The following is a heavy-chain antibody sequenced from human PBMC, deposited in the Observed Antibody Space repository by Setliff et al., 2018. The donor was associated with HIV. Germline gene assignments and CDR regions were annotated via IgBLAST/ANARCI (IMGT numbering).Heavy chain of an antibody. Sequence: PSETLSLTCTVSGDSISSGSYSWSWIRQPPGKGLEWIGYIYTSGSTNYNPSLKSRVTISVDTSENQISLKLSSVTAADTAVYYCARGNVGYSSGWGYMDVWGKGTTVTVSS. CDR1: GDSISSGSYS. V-gene: IGHV4-61*01. CDR3: ARGNVGYSSGWGYMDV. CDR2: IYTSGST. J-gene: IGHJ6*03. D-gene: IGHD6-19*01.